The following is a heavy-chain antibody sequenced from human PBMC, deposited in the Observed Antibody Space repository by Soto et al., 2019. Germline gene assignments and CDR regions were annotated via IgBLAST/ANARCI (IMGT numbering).Heavy chain of an antibody. CDR2: IGTLFDT. CDR3: ARGRSKDFHSTPQPTFDH. D-gene: IGHD2-15*01. J-gene: IGHJ5*02. V-gene: IGHV3-13*01. CDR1: GFTFSDFD. Sequence: EVQLVDSGGDLVQPGGSLRLSCVASGFTFSDFDMYWVRQVTGKGLEWVAGIGTLFDTYYSDSVKGRFSIFRDNAKNSVILRMNSLKPGDTAVYFCARGRSKDFHSTPQPTFDHWGKGTLVTVSS.